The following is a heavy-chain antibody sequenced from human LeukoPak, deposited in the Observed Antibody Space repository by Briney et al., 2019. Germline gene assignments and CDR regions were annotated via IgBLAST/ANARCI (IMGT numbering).Heavy chain of an antibody. V-gene: IGHV3-30*18. Sequence: QTGGSLRLSCAASKFTFSTYDVHWVRQAPGKGLEWVAVISYDGSSKYYADSVKGRFTISRDNSKNTLYVQMNSLRTEDTAIYYCAKGPDSSGYYSLDYWGQGTLVTVSS. CDR2: ISYDGSSK. D-gene: IGHD3-22*01. CDR3: AKGPDSSGYYSLDY. CDR1: KFTFSTYD. J-gene: IGHJ4*02.